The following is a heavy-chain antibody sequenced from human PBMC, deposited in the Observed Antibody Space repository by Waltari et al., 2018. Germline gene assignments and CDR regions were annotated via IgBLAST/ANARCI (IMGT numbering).Heavy chain of an antibody. CDR1: GVRCSAFS. J-gene: IGHJ4*02. CDR2: IQPDGGDK. V-gene: IGHV3-30*02. CDR3: AKDLKGAWTIDY. Sequence: QVHLVESGGGVVQPGGSLRLSCAACGVRCSAFSMYWVRQAPGKGLEWVAHIQPDGGDKFYGDSVKGRFSISRDDSRNTLFLQMNSLRDEDTAVYYCAKDLKGAWTIDYWGQGTLVTVSS. D-gene: IGHD1-26*01.